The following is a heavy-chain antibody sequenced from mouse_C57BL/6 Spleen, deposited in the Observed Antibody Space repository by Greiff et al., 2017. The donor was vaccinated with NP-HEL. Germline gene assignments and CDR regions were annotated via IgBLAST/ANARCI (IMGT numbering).Heavy chain of an antibody. CDR1: GFTFSSYA. V-gene: IGHV5-9-1*02. D-gene: IGHD3-1*01. CDR3: TRDRGNCWYFDV. CDR2: ISSGGDYI. J-gene: IGHJ1*03. Sequence: EVKLVESGEGLVKPGGSLKLSCAASGFTFSSYAMSWVRQTPEKRLEWVAYISSGGDYIYYADTVKGRFTISRDNARNTLYLQMSSLKSEDTAMYYCTRDRGNCWYFDVWGTGTTVTVSS.